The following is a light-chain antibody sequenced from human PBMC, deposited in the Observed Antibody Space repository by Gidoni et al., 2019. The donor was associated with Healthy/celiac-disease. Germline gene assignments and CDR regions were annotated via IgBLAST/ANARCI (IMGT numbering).Light chain of an antibody. Sequence: DIQMTQSPSSLSASVGDRVTITCRASQGISNYLAWYKQKPGKVPKLLIYAGSPLQSGVPSRFMGSGSATDFILTISSLQPEDVATYYCQKYNSAPYTFGQGTKLEIK. V-gene: IGKV1-27*01. J-gene: IGKJ2*01. CDR2: AGS. CDR1: QGISNY. CDR3: QKYNSAPYT.